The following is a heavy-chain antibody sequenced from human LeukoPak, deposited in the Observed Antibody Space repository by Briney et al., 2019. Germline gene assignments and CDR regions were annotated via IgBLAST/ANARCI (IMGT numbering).Heavy chain of an antibody. CDR3: ARAPAFSYGSGYFDY. CDR1: GGSISGYY. D-gene: IGHD3-10*01. CDR2: IYYSGST. Sequence: PSETLSLTCTVSGGSISGYYWSWIRQPPGKGLEWIGYIYYSGSTNYNPSLKGRVTMSLDTSKTQFSLRLSSVTAADTAVYYCARAPAFSYGSGYFDYWGQGALVTVSS. J-gene: IGHJ4*02. V-gene: IGHV4-59*01.